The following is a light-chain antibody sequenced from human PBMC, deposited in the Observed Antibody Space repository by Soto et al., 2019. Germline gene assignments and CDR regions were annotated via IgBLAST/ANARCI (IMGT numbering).Light chain of an antibody. CDR1: SRDVGASDY. CDR3: LSYSGSSNV. Sequence: QSVLTQPPSASGSPGQSVAISCTGTSRDVGASDYVSWYQQHSGKAPKLLLYEVNKRPSGVPDRFSGSKSGNTASLTVSALQADDEADYYCLSYSGSSNVLGTGTKLTVL. V-gene: IGLV2-8*01. J-gene: IGLJ1*01. CDR2: EVN.